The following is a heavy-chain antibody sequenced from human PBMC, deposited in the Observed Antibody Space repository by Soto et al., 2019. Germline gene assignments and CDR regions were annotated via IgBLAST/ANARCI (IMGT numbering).Heavy chain of an antibody. J-gene: IGHJ5*02. D-gene: IGHD3-3*01. CDR1: GGSLTGHS. CDR3: ERKLEGSVRLTEWFSYMRFDP. CDR2: VNFQGVT. V-gene: IGHV4-34*01. Sequence: SETLSLTCGVRGGSLTGHSWSWIRQPPGKGLEWIGEVNFQGVTNYHPSLRSRVSMSVDMSKSQISLNMSSVTAADTALYFCERKLEGSVRLTEWFSYMRFDPWGPGTQVTVSS.